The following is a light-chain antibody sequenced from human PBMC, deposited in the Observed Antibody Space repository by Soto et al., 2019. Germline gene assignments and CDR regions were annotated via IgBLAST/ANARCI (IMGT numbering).Light chain of an antibody. CDR1: QSISTY. Sequence: IQMTQSPSSLSPSIGDSVTITCRASQSISTYLNWYQQKPGKAPNLLIYATSNLQSGVPSRFSGSGSGTDFTLTISSLQPEDFATYYCQQTYTTPRTFRQGTKVDIK. J-gene: IGKJ1*01. CDR3: QQTYTTPRT. V-gene: IGKV1-39*01. CDR2: ATS.